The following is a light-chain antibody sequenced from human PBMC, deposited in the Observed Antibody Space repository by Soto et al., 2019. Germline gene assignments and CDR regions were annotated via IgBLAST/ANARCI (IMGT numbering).Light chain of an antibody. CDR2: GAS. CDR3: QMYGSSPPWT. V-gene: IGKV3-20*01. J-gene: IGKJ1*01. CDR1: QSLSSSY. Sequence: EIVLTQSPGTLSLSPGETAALSCRASQSLSSSYLAWYQQKPGQAPRLLIHGASSRATGIPRRFSGSGSGTDFTLTISRLEPEDFAVYYCQMYGSSPPWTFGQGTKVDIK.